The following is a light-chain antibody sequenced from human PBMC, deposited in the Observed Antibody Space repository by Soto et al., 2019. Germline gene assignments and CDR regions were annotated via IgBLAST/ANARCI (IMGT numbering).Light chain of an antibody. Sequence: QPVLTQPPSASGTPGQRVTISCSGSSSNIGSNYVYWYQQLPGTAPKLLIYRNNQRPSGVPDRFSGSKSGTSASLAISGLRSEDEADYYCAAWDDSLSGNYVLGTGTKVTVL. CDR2: RNN. J-gene: IGLJ1*01. V-gene: IGLV1-47*01. CDR3: AAWDDSLSGNYV. CDR1: SSNIGSNY.